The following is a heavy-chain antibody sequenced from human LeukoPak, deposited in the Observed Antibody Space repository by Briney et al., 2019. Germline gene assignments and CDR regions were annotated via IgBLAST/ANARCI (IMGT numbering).Heavy chain of an antibody. CDR2: ISSSSTYI. CDR3: ARVGPLYSSSWYVDC. Sequence: PGGSLRLSCAASGFTFSSYSMNWVRQAPGKGLEWVSSISSSSTYIYYADSMKGRFTISRDNAKSSLYLQMNSLRAEDTAVYYCARVGPLYSSSWYVDCWGQGTLVSVSS. V-gene: IGHV3-21*01. J-gene: IGHJ4*02. D-gene: IGHD6-13*01. CDR1: GFTFSSYS.